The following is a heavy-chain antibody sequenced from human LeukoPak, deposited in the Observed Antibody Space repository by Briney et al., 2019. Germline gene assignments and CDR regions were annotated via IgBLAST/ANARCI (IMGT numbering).Heavy chain of an antibody. D-gene: IGHD3-16*01. J-gene: IGHJ6*02. CDR3: ATGLRLFDYYYYGMDV. Sequence: ASVKVSCKVSGYTLTELSMHWVRQAPGKGLEWMGGFGPEDGETIYAQKFQGRVTMTEDTSTDTAYMELSSLRSEDTAVYYCATGLRLFDYYYYGMDVWGQGTTVTVSS. CDR1: GYTLTELS. CDR2: FGPEDGET. V-gene: IGHV1-24*01.